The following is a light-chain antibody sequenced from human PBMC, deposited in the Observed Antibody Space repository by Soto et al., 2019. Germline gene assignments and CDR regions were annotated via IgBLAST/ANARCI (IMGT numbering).Light chain of an antibody. CDR2: DAS. V-gene: IGKV1-9*01. CDR3: QQYNTLSGT. J-gene: IGKJ1*01. Sequence: DIQLTQSPSFLSASVGDRVTITCRASQAINTYLAWYQQKPGKAPKLLIYDASTLKSGVPSRFSGSGFGTEFSLTISSLQPDDFASYYCQQYNTLSGTFGQGTKV. CDR1: QAINTY.